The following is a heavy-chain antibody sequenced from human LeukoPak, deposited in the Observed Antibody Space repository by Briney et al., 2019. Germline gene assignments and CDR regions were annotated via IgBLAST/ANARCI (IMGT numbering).Heavy chain of an antibody. CDR2: INSDGSST. Sequence: PGGSLRLSCAASGFIFSSYWMHWVRQAPGKGLVWVSRINSDGSSTSYADSVKGRFTISRDNVKNTLYLQMNSLRAEDTAVYYCARRVVVPAAPYYFDYWGQGTLVTVSS. CDR3: ARRVVVPAAPYYFDY. V-gene: IGHV3-74*01. J-gene: IGHJ4*02. CDR1: GFIFSSYW. D-gene: IGHD2-2*01.